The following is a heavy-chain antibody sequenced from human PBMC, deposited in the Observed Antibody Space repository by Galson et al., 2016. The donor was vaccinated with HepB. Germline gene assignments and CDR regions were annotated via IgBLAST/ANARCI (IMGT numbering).Heavy chain of an antibody. Sequence: SLRLPSAASGFTFNAHWMNCVRQAPGHGLEWVANIRGDGLVSYSAESVRGRFPISRDNAKNSLYLQMNGLRVDETAVYYCSREMTGSYFDWGQGTLVTVSS. CDR2: IRGDGLVS. CDR1: GFTFNAHW. V-gene: IGHV3-7*01. D-gene: IGHD3-10*01. CDR3: SREMTGSYFD. J-gene: IGHJ4*02.